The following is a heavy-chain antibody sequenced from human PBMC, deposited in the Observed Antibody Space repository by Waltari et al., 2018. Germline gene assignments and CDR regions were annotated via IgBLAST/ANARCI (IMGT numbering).Heavy chain of an antibody. CDR1: GYTCTGYY. D-gene: IGHD6-19*01. Sequence: QVQLVQSGAEVKKPGASVKVCCKASGYTCTGYYMHWVRQAPGQGLEWMGWINPNSGGTNYAQKFQGRVTMTRATSISTAYMELSRLRSDDTAVYYCARGDSGWYYYYYGMDVWGQGTTVTVSS. J-gene: IGHJ6*02. CDR3: ARGDSGWYYYYYGMDV. V-gene: IGHV1-2*02. CDR2: INPNSGGT.